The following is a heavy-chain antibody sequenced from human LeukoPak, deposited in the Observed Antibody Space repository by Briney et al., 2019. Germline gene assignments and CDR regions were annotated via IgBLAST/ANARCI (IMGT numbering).Heavy chain of an antibody. CDR3: ASGATYCSSTSCSLRDYFDY. V-gene: IGHV1-18*01. CDR1: GYTFTNDD. J-gene: IGHJ4*02. CDR2: ISAYNGNR. Sequence: ASVKVSYKTSGYTFTNDDITWVRQAPGQGLEWVGWISAYNGNRLYAQTLQDRVTMTTDTSTTTAYMELRSLRSDDTAVYYCASGATYCSSTSCSLRDYFDYWGQGTLVTVSS. D-gene: IGHD2-2*01.